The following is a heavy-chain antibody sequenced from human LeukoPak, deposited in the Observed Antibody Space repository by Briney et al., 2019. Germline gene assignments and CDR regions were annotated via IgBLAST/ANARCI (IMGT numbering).Heavy chain of an antibody. D-gene: IGHD6-6*01. V-gene: IGHV3-11*01. CDR1: GFTFSDYY. CDR2: ISSSGSTI. Sequence: KPGGSLRLSCAASGFTFSDYYMSWIRQAPGKGLEWVSYISSSGSTIYYADSVKGRFTISRDNAKNSLYLQMNSLRAEDTAVYYWARDSGASSSRLPFDYWGQGTLVTASS. J-gene: IGHJ4*02. CDR3: ARDSGASSSRLPFDY.